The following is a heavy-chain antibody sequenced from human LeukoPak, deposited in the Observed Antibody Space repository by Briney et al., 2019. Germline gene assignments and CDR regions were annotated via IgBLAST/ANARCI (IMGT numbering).Heavy chain of an antibody. CDR3: ARDSVRGELSEFDDAFDI. Sequence: ASVKVSCKASGYTLTSYYMHWVRQAPGQGLEWMGWINPNSGGTNYAQKFQGRVTMTRDTSISTAYMELSRLRSDDTAVYYCARDSVRGELSEFDDAFDIWGQGTMVTVSS. CDR2: INPNSGGT. V-gene: IGHV1-2*02. CDR1: GYTLTSYY. J-gene: IGHJ3*02. D-gene: IGHD3-10*01.